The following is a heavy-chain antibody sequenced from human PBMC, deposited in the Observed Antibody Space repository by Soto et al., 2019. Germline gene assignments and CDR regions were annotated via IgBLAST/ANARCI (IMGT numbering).Heavy chain of an antibody. J-gene: IGHJ4*02. CDR3: ARDKMGELSIADY. CDR1: GFTFSDYS. D-gene: IGHD3-16*02. Sequence: EVQLVESGGGLVQPGGSLRLSCTASGFTFSDYSMDWVRQTPGKGLEWLSYISESSDTIYYADSVKGRFTISRDNAKNSLFLQMSSLRGEDKAVYYCARDKMGELSIADYWGQGTPVTVSS. CDR2: ISESSDTI. V-gene: IGHV3-48*01.